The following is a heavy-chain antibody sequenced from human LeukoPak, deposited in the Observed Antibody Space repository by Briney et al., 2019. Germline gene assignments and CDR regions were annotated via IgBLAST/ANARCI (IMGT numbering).Heavy chain of an antibody. CDR1: GFTFSSYA. CDR2: ISYDGGNK. V-gene: IGHV3-30-3*01. CDR3: ARGDYDLPFFDY. D-gene: IGHD3-22*01. Sequence: PGRSLRLSCAASGFTFSSYAMHWVRQAPGKGLEWVAVISYDGGNKYYADSVKGRFTISRDNSKNTLYLQMNSLRAEDTAVYYCARGDYDLPFFDYWGQGTLVTVSS. J-gene: IGHJ4*02.